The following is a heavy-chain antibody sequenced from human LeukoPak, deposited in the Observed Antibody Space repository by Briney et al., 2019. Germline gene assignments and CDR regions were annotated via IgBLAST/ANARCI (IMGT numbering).Heavy chain of an antibody. J-gene: IGHJ4*01. CDR2: ISGDGSVT. CDR1: GFTLRNYW. CDR3: ARYSSSSGAASYYLDY. V-gene: IGHV3-74*01. D-gene: IGHD6-6*01. Sequence: GGSLRLSCTGSGFTLRNYWMHWVRQVSGKRLVWVSRISGDGSVTNYADSVQGRFTISRGNAENILYLQINNLRSEDTAVYYCARYSSSSGAASYYLDYWGHGTLVTVSS.